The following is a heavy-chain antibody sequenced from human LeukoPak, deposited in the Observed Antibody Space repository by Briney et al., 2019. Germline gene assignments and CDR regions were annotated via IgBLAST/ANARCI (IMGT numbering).Heavy chain of an antibody. CDR3: AAWRGYCSSTSCSKDAFDI. CDR2: ISWNSGSI. Sequence: GRSLRLSCAASGFTFDDYAMHWVRQAPGKGLEWVSGISWNSGSIGYADSVKGRFTISRDNAKNSLYLQMNSLRAEDTALYYCAAWRGYCSSTSCSKDAFDILGQGTMVTVSS. V-gene: IGHV3-9*01. CDR1: GFTFDDYA. J-gene: IGHJ3*02. D-gene: IGHD2-2*01.